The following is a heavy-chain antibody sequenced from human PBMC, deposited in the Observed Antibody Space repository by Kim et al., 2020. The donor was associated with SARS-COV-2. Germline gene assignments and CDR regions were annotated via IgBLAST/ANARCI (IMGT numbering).Heavy chain of an antibody. CDR1: GFTFNIYG. Sequence: GGSLRLSCAASGFTFNIYGIHWVRQAPGKGLEWVAVISYDRRNKPFADSVKGRFTISRDDSMSTVYLQMNSLRVEDTAVYYCAKQSRDSGTSLGSYYGMDVWGQGTTVTVSS. J-gene: IGHJ6*02. CDR2: ISYDRRNK. V-gene: IGHV3-30*18. CDR3: AKQSRDSGTSLGSYYGMDV. D-gene: IGHD3-10*01.